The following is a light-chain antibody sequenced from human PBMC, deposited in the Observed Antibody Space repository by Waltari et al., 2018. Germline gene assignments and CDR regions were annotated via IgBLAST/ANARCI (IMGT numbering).Light chain of an antibody. V-gene: IGKV3-15*01. CDR1: QSVSNN. CDR2: GAS. CDR3: QQYDTWPPLT. J-gene: IGKJ4*01. Sequence: EIVMTQSPATLSVSPGEGASLSCSASQSVSNNLAWYQQKPGPAPRLRVYGASTRATGIPARFSGSGSGTEFTLTISSLQSEDFALYYCQQYDTWPPLTFGGGTKVEIK.